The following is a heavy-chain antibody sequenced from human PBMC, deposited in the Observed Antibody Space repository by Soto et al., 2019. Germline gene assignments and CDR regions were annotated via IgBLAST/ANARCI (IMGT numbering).Heavy chain of an antibody. CDR3: PSPVDYGSGAFDY. CDR2: ISGSGGST. Sequence: EVQLLESGGGLVQPGGSLRLSCAASGFTFSSYAMSWVRQAPGKGLEWVSAISGSGGSTYYADSVKGRFTISRDNSKNPLYLQMNSLRAEDTAVYYCPSPVDYGSGAFDYWGQGTLVTVSS. V-gene: IGHV3-23*01. D-gene: IGHD3-10*01. J-gene: IGHJ4*02. CDR1: GFTFSSYA.